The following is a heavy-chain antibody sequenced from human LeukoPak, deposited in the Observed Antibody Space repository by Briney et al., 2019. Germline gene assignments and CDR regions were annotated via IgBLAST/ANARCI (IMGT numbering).Heavy chain of an antibody. CDR3: AKDHLPYYYDSSGYSDY. D-gene: IGHD3-22*01. CDR1: GFTFSSYA. V-gene: IGHV3-23*01. CDR2: ISDSGSST. J-gene: IGHJ4*02. Sequence: PGGSLRLSCAASGFTFSSYAMSWVRQAPGKGLEWVSAISDSGSSTYYADSVKGRFTISRDNSKNTLYLQMNSLRAEDTAVYYCAKDHLPYYYDSSGYSDYWGQGTLVTVSS.